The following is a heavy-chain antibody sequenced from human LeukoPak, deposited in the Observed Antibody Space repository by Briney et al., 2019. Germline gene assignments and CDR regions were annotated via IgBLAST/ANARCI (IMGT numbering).Heavy chain of an antibody. Sequence: ASVKVSCKASGYTFTSYGISWVRQAPGQGLEWMGWISAYNGNTNYAQKLQGRVTMTTDTSTSTAYMELRGLRSDDTAVYYCARRRTSNYGPNYYYYYGMDVWGQGTTVTVSS. D-gene: IGHD4-11*01. CDR2: ISAYNGNT. CDR3: ARRRTSNYGPNYYYYYGMDV. V-gene: IGHV1-18*01. CDR1: GYTFTSYG. J-gene: IGHJ6*02.